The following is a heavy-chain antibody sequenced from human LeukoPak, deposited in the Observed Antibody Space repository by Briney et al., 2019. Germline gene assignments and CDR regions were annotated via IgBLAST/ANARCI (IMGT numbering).Heavy chain of an antibody. D-gene: IGHD6-19*01. J-gene: IGHJ4*02. CDR3: ARGPPDSQWLVWYYLDY. Sequence: SETLSLTCAVSGGSINNYYWSWIRQPPRKGLGWIGDIYYSGSTNYNSALKGRVTISVDTSKNQLSLFLSSVTAADTAIYYCARGPPDSQWLVWYYLDYWGQGTLVTVSS. V-gene: IGHV4-59*01. CDR1: GGSINNYY. CDR2: IYYSGST.